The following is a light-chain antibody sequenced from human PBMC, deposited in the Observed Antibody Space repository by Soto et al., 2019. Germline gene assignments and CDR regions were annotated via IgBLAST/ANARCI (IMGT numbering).Light chain of an antibody. CDR1: TSNIGTFY. J-gene: IGLJ1*01. CDR2: LGD. Sequence: QSVLTQPPSASSTPGQTVTISCSGSTSNIGTFYVYWYQHLPGTAPKLLIYLGDQRASGVSDRFSGSKSGTSASLAINGLRSDDEGDYYCAAWDYNLNADVFGSWTKLTVL. CDR3: AAWDYNLNADV. V-gene: IGLV1-47*02.